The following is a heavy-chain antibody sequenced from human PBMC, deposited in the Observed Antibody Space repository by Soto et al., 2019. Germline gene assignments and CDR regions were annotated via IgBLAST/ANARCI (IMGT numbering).Heavy chain of an antibody. J-gene: IGHJ6*02. CDR3: DRAADATWYYYGIDV. D-gene: IGHD6-13*01. CDR2: IYHSGST. V-gene: IGHV4-30-2*01. Sequence: SETLSLTCVVSGGSISSGGYSWSWIRQPPGKGLEWIGYIYHSGSTYYNPSLKSRVTISLDRSKNQFSLNLTSVTAADTAVYYCDRAADATWYYYGIDVWGQGTTVTVYS. CDR1: GGSISSGGYS.